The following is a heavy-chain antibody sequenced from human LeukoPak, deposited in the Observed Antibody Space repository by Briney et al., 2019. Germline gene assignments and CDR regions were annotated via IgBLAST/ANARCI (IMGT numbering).Heavy chain of an antibody. J-gene: IGHJ2*01. V-gene: IGHV3-30-3*01. D-gene: IGHD5-12*01. CDR1: GFTFSSYA. CDR2: ISYDGSNK. Sequence: GGSLRLSCAASGFTFSSYAMHWARQAPGKGLEWVAVISYDGSNKYYADSVKGRFTISRDNSKNTLYLQMNSLSTEDTAVYYCARVSGYDSIPYWYFALWGRGTLVTVSS. CDR3: ARVSGYDSIPYWYFAL.